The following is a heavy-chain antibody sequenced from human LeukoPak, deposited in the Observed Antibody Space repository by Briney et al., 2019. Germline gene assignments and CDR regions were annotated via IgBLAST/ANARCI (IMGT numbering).Heavy chain of an antibody. V-gene: IGHV4-61*02. J-gene: IGHJ4*02. CDR2: IYTSGST. Sequence: SQTLSLTCTVSGGSISSGSYYWSWIRQPAGKGLEWIGRIYTSGSTNYNPSLKSRVTISVDTSKNQFSLKLSSVTAADTAVYYCARDTRSMAFDYWGQGTLVTVSS. D-gene: IGHD5-24*01. CDR1: GGSISSGSYY. CDR3: ARDTRSMAFDY.